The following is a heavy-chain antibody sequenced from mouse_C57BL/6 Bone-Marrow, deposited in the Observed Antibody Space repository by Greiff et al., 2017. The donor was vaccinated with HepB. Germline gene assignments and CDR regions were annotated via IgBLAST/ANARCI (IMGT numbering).Heavy chain of an antibody. V-gene: IGHV5-6*01. Sequence: EVNVVESGGDLVKPGGSLKLSCAASGFTFSSYGMSWVRQTPDKRLEWVATISSGGSYTYYPDSVKGRFTISRDNAKNTLYLQMSSLKSEDTAMYYCARPRYYGSNYAMDYWVKEPQSPSPQ. CDR2: ISSGGSYT. CDR3: ARPRYYGSNYAMDY. CDR1: GFTFSSYG. D-gene: IGHD1-1*01. J-gene: IGHJ4*01.